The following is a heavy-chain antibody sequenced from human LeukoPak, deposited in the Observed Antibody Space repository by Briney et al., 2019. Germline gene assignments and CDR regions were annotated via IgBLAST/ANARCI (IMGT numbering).Heavy chain of an antibody. V-gene: IGHV1-2*02. Sequence: ASVKVSCKASGGTFSSYAISWVRQAPGQGLEWMGWIHPNNGGTKYAQKFQGRVNMSRDTSINTDYMELSRLRSDDTALYYCTRDGFSGAAFDYWGQGTLVTVSS. CDR2: IHPNNGGT. CDR3: TRDGFSGAAFDY. CDR1: GGTFSSYA. J-gene: IGHJ4*02. D-gene: IGHD7-27*01.